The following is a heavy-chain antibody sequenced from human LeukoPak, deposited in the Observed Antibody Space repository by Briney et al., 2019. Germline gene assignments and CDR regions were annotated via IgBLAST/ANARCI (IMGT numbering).Heavy chain of an antibody. CDR3: ARQGGDGSGSYYGFDY. CDR2: FDPEDGET. D-gene: IGHD3-10*01. CDR1: GYTLTELS. J-gene: IGHJ4*02. Sequence: ASVKVSCKVSGYTLTELSMHWVRQAPGKGLEWMGGFDPEDGETIYAQKFQGRVTMTEDTSTDTAYMELSSLRSEDTAVYYCARQGGDGSGSYYGFDYWGQGTLVTVSS. V-gene: IGHV1-24*01.